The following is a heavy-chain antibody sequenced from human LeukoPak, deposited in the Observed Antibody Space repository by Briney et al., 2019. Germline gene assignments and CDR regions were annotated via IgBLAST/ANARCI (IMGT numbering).Heavy chain of an antibody. CDR2: INPSDGST. CDR3: ARVGAMVL. V-gene: IGHV1-46*01. D-gene: IGHD5-18*01. CDR1: GYTFTNYY. Sequence: ASVKVSCKASGYTFTNYYMHWVRQAPGQGLEWMGIINPSDGSTRYAQKFQGRVTMTRDTSTSTVYMEVRSLRSDDTAVYYCARVGAMVLWGQGTLVTVSS. J-gene: IGHJ4*02.